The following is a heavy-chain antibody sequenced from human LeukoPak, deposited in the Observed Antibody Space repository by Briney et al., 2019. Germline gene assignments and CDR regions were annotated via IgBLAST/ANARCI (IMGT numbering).Heavy chain of an antibody. J-gene: IGHJ5*02. CDR3: ARHMGSGTYYAGWFDP. Sequence: PSETLSLTCAVYGGSFSGYYWSWIGQPPGKGLEWIGEINHSGSTNYNPSLKSRVTISVDTSKNQFSLKLSSVTAADTAMYYCARHMGSGTYYAGWFDPWGQGTLVTVSS. CDR2: INHSGST. CDR1: GGSFSGYY. V-gene: IGHV4-34*01. D-gene: IGHD3-10*01.